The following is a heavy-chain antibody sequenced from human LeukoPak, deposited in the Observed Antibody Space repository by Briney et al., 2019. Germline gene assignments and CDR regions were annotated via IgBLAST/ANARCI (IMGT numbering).Heavy chain of an antibody. J-gene: IGHJ4*02. Sequence: GESLKISCKGSGYSFTSYWIGWVRPMPGKGLEWMGIIYGGDSETRYSPSFQGQVTISADKSISTAYLQWSSLKASDTAMYYCARSPHYYGSGSYYTPFDYWGQGTLVTVSS. CDR2: IYGGDSET. V-gene: IGHV5-51*01. D-gene: IGHD3-10*01. CDR3: ARSPHYYGSGSYYTPFDY. CDR1: GYSFTSYW.